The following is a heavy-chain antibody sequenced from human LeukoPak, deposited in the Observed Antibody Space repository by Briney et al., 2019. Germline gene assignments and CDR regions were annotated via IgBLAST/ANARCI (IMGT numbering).Heavy chain of an antibody. CDR2: INSDGSST. V-gene: IGHV3-74*01. CDR3: ARGGSRPLDY. CDR1: GLTFSNYW. J-gene: IGHJ4*02. Sequence: GGSLRLSCAASGLTFSNYWMHWVRQAPGKGLVWVSRINSDGSSTSYADSVKGRFTISRDTAKNTLYLQMNSLRDEDAAVYFCARGGSRPLDYWGQGTLVTVSS. D-gene: IGHD3-10*01.